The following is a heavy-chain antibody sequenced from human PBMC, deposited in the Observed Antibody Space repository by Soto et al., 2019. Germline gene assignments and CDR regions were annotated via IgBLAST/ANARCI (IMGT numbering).Heavy chain of an antibody. CDR3: ARAAVTDYQYHGMDV. CDR2: IWYDGIDK. V-gene: IGHV3-33*01. Sequence: QVQLVESGGGVVQPGRSLRLSCAASGFTFSTYGMHWVRQAPGKGLEWVAAIWYDGIDKYYAASVKGRFTISRDKSMNTVYLQMSSLRADDTAVYYCARAAVTDYQYHGMDVWGQGTTVTVSS. CDR1: GFTFSTYG. D-gene: IGHD4-17*01. J-gene: IGHJ6*02.